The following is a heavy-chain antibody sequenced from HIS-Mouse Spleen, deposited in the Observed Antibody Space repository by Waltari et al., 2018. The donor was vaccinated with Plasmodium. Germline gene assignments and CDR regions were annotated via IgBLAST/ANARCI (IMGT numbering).Heavy chain of an antibody. CDR1: GTTFSSYW. Sequence: EVQLVESGGGLVQPGGSLGLPFAAPGTTFSSYWMGWVRQAPGKGLEWVANKKQDGSEKYYVDSVKSRFTISRDNAKNSLYLQMNSLGAEDTAVYYCASSWYWYFDLWGRGTLVTVSS. CDR3: ASSWYWYFDL. J-gene: IGHJ2*01. V-gene: IGHV3-7*01. D-gene: IGHD6-13*01. CDR2: KKQDGSEK.